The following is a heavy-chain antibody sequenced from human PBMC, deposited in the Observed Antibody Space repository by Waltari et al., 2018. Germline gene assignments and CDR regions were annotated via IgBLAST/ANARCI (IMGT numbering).Heavy chain of an antibody. CDR2: IKPTSGGT. D-gene: IGHD1-26*01. V-gene: IGHV1-2*02. Sequence: QVQLVQSGAEVKKPGASVKVSCKASGYTFTGYYMHWVRQAPGQGLEWMGWIKPTSGGTNYAQKLQGRVTMTRDTSISTAYMELSRLRSDDTAVYYCARGVYSGSYSPLDYFDYWGQGTLVTVSS. J-gene: IGHJ4*02. CDR1: GYTFTGYY. CDR3: ARGVYSGSYSPLDYFDY.